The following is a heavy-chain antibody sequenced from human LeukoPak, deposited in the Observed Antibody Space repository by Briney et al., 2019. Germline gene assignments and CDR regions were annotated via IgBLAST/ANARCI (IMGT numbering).Heavy chain of an antibody. J-gene: IGHJ4*02. CDR2: FEYGGST. Sequence: SETLSLTCTVSGGSISSSSYYWGWIRQAPGKGLEWIGSFEYGGSTYYNPSLKSRVTISVDTSKNQFSLKLTSVAAADTAVYYCAREAFSSGYYDDYWGQGTLVTVSS. CDR1: GGSISSSSYY. D-gene: IGHD3-22*01. V-gene: IGHV4-39*07. CDR3: AREAFSSGYYDDY.